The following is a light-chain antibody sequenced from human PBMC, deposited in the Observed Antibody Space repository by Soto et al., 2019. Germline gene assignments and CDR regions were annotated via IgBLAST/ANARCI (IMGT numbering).Light chain of an antibody. J-gene: IGLJ3*02. CDR3: NSYRSGSTRV. CDR2: DVT. CDR1: RSDVGGYNY. V-gene: IGLV2-14*03. Sequence: QSALTQPASVSGSPGQSITISCTGTRSDVGGYNYVSWYQQHPGKAPKLIIYDVTNRPSGVSNRFSGSKSGNTASLTISGLQAEDEADYYCNSYRSGSTRVFGGGTQLTVL.